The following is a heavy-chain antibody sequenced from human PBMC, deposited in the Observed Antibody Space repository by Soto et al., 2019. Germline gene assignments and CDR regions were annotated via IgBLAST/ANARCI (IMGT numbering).Heavy chain of an antibody. V-gene: IGHV1-8*01. CDR3: ARGRYGDYAYYYMDV. J-gene: IGHJ6*03. Sequence: GASVKVSCKASGYTFTSYDINWVRQATGQGLEWMGWMNPNSGNTGYAQKFQGRVTMTRNTSISTAYMELSSLRSEDTAVYYCARGRYGDYAYYYMDVWGKGTTVTVSS. D-gene: IGHD4-17*01. CDR1: GYTFTSYD. CDR2: MNPNSGNT.